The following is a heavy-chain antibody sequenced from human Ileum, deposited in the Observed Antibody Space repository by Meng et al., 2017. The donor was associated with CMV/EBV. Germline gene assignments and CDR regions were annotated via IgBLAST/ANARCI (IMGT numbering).Heavy chain of an antibody. D-gene: IGHD3-3*01. J-gene: IGHJ4*02. V-gene: IGHV3-21*06. Sequence: GGSLRLSCEASGFTFSTYSMNWLRQTPGKGLELVADIQTRRSSTYYSDTVKGRFTISRDNAKNSVSLQMNSLRVEDTAVYYCARDRLEGFYSGPGFWGQGTLVTVSS. CDR1: GFTFSTYS. CDR2: IQTRRSST. CDR3: ARDRLEGFYSGPGF.